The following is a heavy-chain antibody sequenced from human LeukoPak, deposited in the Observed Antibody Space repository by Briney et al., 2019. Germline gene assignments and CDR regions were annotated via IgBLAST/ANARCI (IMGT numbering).Heavy chain of an antibody. J-gene: IGHJ4*02. CDR2: IDSSGTYI. D-gene: IGHD2-2*01. CDR3: AREVSGTTCSFDY. V-gene: IGHV3-21*01. Sequence: PGGSLRLSCAASGFTFSTYSMNWVRQAPGKGLEWVSSIDSSGTYIYHADSVKGRFTISRDNAKNSLYLQMGSLRAEDTAVYYCAREVSGTTCSFDYWGQGTLVTVSS. CDR1: GFTFSTYS.